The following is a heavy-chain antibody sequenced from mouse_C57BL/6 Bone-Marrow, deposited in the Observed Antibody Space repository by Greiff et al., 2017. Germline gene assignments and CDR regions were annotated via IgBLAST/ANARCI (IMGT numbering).Heavy chain of an antibody. Sequence: VQLQQPGAELVRPGASVKLSCKASGYTFTSYGISWVKQRPGQGLEWIGEIYPRSGNTYYNEKFKGKATLTADKSSSTAYMDLRSLTSEDSAVYVCESAGRGSGSMDYEGRGTGITVSA. J-gene: IGHJ4*01. CDR3: ESAGRGSGSMDY. V-gene: IGHV1-81*01. CDR1: GYTFTSYG. CDR2: IYPRSGNT. D-gene: IGHD3-2*02.